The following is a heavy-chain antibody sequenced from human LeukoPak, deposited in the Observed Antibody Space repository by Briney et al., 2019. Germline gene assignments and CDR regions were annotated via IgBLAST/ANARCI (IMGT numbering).Heavy chain of an antibody. CDR1: GFTFSSYA. CDR2: IKQNGSEK. D-gene: IGHD6-19*01. J-gene: IGHJ4*02. V-gene: IGHV3-7*01. CDR3: ATGRGRNSGWNYYFDY. Sequence: GSLRLSCAASGFTFSSYAMTWVRQAPGKGLEWVANIKQNGSEKYYVDSVNGRFTISRDNSKNTLYPQMNSLRAEDTAVYYCATGRGRNSGWNYYFDYWGQGTLVTVSS.